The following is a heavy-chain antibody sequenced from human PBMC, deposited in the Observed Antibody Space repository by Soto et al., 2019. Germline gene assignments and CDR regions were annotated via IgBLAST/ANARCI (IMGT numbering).Heavy chain of an antibody. CDR1: GYSFTSYW. Sequence: PGESLKISCKGSGYSFTSYWIGWVRQMPGKGLEWMGIIYPGDSDTRYSPSFQGQVTISADKSISTAYLQWSSLKASDTAMYYCARTHVGYCSGGSCYSGNYYGMDVWGQGTTVTVSS. J-gene: IGHJ6*02. D-gene: IGHD2-15*01. V-gene: IGHV5-51*01. CDR3: ARTHVGYCSGGSCYSGNYYGMDV. CDR2: IYPGDSDT.